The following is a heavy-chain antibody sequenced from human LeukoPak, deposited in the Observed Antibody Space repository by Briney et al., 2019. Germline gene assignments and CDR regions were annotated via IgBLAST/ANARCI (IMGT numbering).Heavy chain of an antibody. D-gene: IGHD1-26*01. CDR2: INAGNGNT. J-gene: IGHJ4*02. V-gene: IGHV1-3*01. CDR3: ARDSGSGDNDY. Sequence: ASVKVSCKASGYTFTSYAMHWVRQAPGQRLEWMGWINAGNGNTKYSQKFQGRVTITRDTSASTAYMELSSLRSEDAAVYYCARDSGSGDNDYWGQGTLVTVSS. CDR1: GYTFTSYA.